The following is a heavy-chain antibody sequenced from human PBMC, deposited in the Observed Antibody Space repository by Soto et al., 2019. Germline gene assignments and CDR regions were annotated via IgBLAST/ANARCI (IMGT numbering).Heavy chain of an antibody. J-gene: IGHJ4*02. Sequence: ASVKVSCKASGYTFTSYGISWVRQAPGQGLEWMGWISAYNGNTNYAQKLQGRVTMTTDTSISTAYMELRRLRSDDTAVYYCARDYDSGGSLDYWGQGTLVTVSS. D-gene: IGHD3-22*01. CDR3: ARDYDSGGSLDY. CDR2: ISAYNGNT. V-gene: IGHV1-18*01. CDR1: GYTFTSYG.